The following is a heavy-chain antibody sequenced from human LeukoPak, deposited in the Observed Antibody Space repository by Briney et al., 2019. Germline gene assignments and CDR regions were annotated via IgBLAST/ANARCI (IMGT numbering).Heavy chain of an antibody. CDR1: GYTFTSYY. CDR2: INPSGGST. D-gene: IGHD3-10*01. V-gene: IGHV1-46*01. J-gene: IGHJ4*02. CDR3: ATVVRGVQWDY. Sequence: GASVKVSCKASGYTFTSYYMHWVRQAPGQGLEWMGIINPSGGSTSYAQKFQGRVTMTEDTSTDTAYMELSSLRSEDTAVYYCATVVRGVQWDYWGQGTLVTVSS.